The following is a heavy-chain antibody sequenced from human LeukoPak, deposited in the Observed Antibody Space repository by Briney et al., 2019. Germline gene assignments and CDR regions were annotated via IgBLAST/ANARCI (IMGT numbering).Heavy chain of an antibody. J-gene: IGHJ4*02. CDR2: IYYSGST. Sequence: KPSETLSLTCTVSGVSISSYYWSWIRQPPGKGLEWIGYIYYSGSTNYNPSLKSRVTISVDTSKNQFSLKLSSVTAADTAVYYCARGTDFGVVYYYFDYWGQGTLVTVSS. CDR3: ARGTDFGVVYYYFDY. V-gene: IGHV4-59*01. CDR1: GVSISSYY. D-gene: IGHD3-3*01.